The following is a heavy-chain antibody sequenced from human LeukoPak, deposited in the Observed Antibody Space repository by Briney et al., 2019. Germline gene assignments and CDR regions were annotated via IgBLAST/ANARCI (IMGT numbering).Heavy chain of an antibody. V-gene: IGHV5-51*03. Sequence: GESLKISCKGSGYSFTTHWIGWVRQMPGKGLEWMGIIYPGDSDTRYRPSFQGQVTISVDKSISTAYLQWSSLKASDTAMYYCASAPLSGGGLPNFDYWGQGTLVTVSS. CDR1: GYSFTTHW. J-gene: IGHJ4*02. CDR3: ASAPLSGGGLPNFDY. CDR2: IYPGDSDT. D-gene: IGHD3-16*01.